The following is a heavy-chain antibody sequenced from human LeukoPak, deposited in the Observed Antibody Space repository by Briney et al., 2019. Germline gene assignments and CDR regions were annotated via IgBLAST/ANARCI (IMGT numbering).Heavy chain of an antibody. CDR3: ARRDYYDFSLFDY. J-gene: IGHJ4*02. D-gene: IGHD3-3*01. CDR1: GGSISSGGYY. Sequence: PPETLSLTCTVSGGSISSGGYYWSWIRQPPGKGLEWIGYIYLSGSTYYNPSLKSRVTISVDRSKNQFSLKLSSVTAADTAVYYCARRDYYDFSLFDYWGQGTLVTVSS. V-gene: IGHV4-30-2*01. CDR2: IYLSGST.